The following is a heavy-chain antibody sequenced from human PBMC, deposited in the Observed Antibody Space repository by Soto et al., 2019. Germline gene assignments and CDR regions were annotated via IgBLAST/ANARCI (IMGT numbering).Heavy chain of an antibody. CDR3: TRDRPDIVVVPAAMSFDAFDI. Sequence: GGSLRLSCTASGFTFGDYAMSWFRQAPGKGLEWVGFIRSKAYGGTTEYAASVKGRFTISRDDSKSIAYLQMNSLKTEDTAVYYCTRDRPDIVVVPAAMSFDAFDIWGQGTMVTVSS. CDR1: GFTFGDYA. D-gene: IGHD2-2*01. CDR2: IRSKAYGGTT. J-gene: IGHJ3*02. V-gene: IGHV3-49*03.